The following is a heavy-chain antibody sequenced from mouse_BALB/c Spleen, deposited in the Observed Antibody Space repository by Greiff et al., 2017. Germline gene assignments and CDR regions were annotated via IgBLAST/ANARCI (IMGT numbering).Heavy chain of an antibody. CDR2: ISSGGSYT. D-gene: IGHD1-1*01. J-gene: IGHJ2*01. CDR1: GFTFSSYG. V-gene: IGHV5-6*01. Sequence: EVQLVESGGDLVKPGGSLKLSCAASGFTFSSYGMSWVRQTPDKRLEWVATISSGGSYTYYPDSVKGRFTISRDNAKNTLYLQMSSLKSEDTAMYYCARQDYYGSRDYWGQGTTLTVSS. CDR3: ARQDYYGSRDY.